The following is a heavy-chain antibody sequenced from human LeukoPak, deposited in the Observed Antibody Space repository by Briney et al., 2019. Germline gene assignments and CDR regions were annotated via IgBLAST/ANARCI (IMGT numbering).Heavy chain of an antibody. CDR3: ARDRWVPDGYYYGMDV. V-gene: IGHV1-69*13. CDR1: GGTFSSYA. D-gene: IGHD3-16*01. J-gene: IGHJ6*02. Sequence: SVKVSCKASGGTFSSYAISWVRQAPGQGLEWMGGIIPIFGTANYAQKFQGRVTITADESTSTAYMELSSLRSEDTAVYYCARDRWVPDGYYYGMDVWGQGTTVTVSS. CDR2: IIPIFGTA.